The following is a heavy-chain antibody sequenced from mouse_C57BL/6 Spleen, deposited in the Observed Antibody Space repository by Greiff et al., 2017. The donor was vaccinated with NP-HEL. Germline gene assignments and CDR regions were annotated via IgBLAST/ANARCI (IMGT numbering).Heavy chain of an antibody. CDR1: GYTFTDYY. V-gene: IGHV1-26*01. CDR2: INPNNGGT. J-gene: IGHJ2*01. D-gene: IGHD4-1*01. Sequence: EVQLQQSGPELVKPWASVKISCKASGYTFTDYYMNWVKQSHGKSLEWIGDINPNNGGTSYNQKFKGKATLTVDKSSSTAYMELRSLTSEDSAVYYCARNWENFDYWGQGTTLTVSS. CDR3: ARNWENFDY.